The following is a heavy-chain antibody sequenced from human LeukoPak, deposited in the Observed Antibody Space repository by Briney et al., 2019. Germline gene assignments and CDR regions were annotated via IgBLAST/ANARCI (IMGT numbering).Heavy chain of an antibody. V-gene: IGHV4-59*01. CDR2: IDDSGNT. Sequence: PSETLSLTCLVSGGSMKRSYWTWIRQAPGKGLEWIGNIDDSGNTNYIPSLESRVTISLDTSKNQFSLRVTSVTAADRGLYFCARDSSPAALPYMDAWGKGTTVTVSS. CDR3: ARDSSPAALPYMDA. D-gene: IGHD2-2*01. CDR1: GGSMKRSY. J-gene: IGHJ6*03.